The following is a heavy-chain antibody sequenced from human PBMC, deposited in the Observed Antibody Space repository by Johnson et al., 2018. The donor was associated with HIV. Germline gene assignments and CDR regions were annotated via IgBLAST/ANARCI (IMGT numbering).Heavy chain of an antibody. Sequence: VQLVESGGGLVQPGRSLRLSCAASGFTFDDYAMHWVRQAPGKGLEWVSGISWNSGSIDYADSVKGRFTISRDNSKNTLSLQLGSLGGEDTAVYYCAREPSGCSGGSCYSWGAFDIWGQGTMVTVSS. CDR1: GFTFDDYA. CDR2: ISWNSGSI. CDR3: AREPSGCSGGSCYSWGAFDI. D-gene: IGHD2-15*01. J-gene: IGHJ3*02. V-gene: IGHV3-9*01.